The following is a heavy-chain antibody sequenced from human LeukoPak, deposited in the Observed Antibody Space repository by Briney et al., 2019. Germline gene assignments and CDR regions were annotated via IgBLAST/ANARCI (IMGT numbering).Heavy chain of an antibody. CDR1: GGTFSSYA. Sequence: GASVKVSCKASGGTFSSYAISWVRQAPGQGLEWMGWISAYNGNTHYAQKLQDRVTMTTDTSTSTAYMELRSLRSDDTAVYYCARDHSSSGQLFDYWGQGTLVTVSS. CDR2: ISAYNGNT. CDR3: ARDHSSSGQLFDY. V-gene: IGHV1-18*01. J-gene: IGHJ4*02. D-gene: IGHD6-13*01.